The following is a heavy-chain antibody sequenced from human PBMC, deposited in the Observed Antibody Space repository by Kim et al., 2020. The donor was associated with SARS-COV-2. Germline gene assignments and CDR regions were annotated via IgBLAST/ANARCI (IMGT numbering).Heavy chain of an antibody. Sequence: SETLSLTCAVSGGSISSSNWWSWVRQPPGKGLEWIGEIYHSGSTNYNPSLKSRVTISVDKSKNQFSLKLSSVTAADTAVYYCARAAQRIVGSSWHGADAFEIWGQGTMVTVSS. CDR1: GGSISSSNW. J-gene: IGHJ3*02. CDR2: IYHSGST. D-gene: IGHD6-13*01. CDR3: ARAAQRIVGSSWHGADAFEI. V-gene: IGHV4-4*02.